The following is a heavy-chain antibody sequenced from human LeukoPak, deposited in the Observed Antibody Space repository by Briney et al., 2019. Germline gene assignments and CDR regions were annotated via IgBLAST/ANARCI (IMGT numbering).Heavy chain of an antibody. CDR3: ARSITMVRGVIRPYYYYGMDV. J-gene: IGHJ6*02. D-gene: IGHD3-10*01. V-gene: IGHV4-4*07. CDR1: GGSISSYY. Sequence: PSETLSLTCTVSGGSISSYYWSWIRQPAGKGLEWIGRIYTSGSTNYNPSLKSRVTMSVDTSKNQFSLKLSSVTAADTAVYYCARSITMVRGVIRPYYYYGMDVWGQGTTVTVSS. CDR2: IYTSGST.